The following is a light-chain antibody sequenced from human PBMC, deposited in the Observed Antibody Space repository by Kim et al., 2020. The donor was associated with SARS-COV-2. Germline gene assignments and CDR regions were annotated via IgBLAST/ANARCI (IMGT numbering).Light chain of an antibody. J-gene: IGLJ1*01. Sequence: GQSITISCIGTSSDVGGYNSVSWYQQHPGKAPKVMVYGVTNRPSGISDRFSGSNSGNTASLTISGLQAEDEADYYCTSYTSSNTYVFGTGTKVTVL. V-gene: IGLV2-14*03. CDR1: SSDVGGYNS. CDR2: GVT. CDR3: TSYTSSNTYV.